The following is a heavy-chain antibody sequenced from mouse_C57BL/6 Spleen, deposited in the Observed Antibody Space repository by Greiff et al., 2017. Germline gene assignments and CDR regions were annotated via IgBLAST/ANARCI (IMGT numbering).Heavy chain of an antibody. V-gene: IGHV7-3*01. CDR3: AMGGSSHYFDY. D-gene: IGHD1-1*01. J-gene: IGHJ2*01. Sequence: EVKLVESGGGLVQPGGSLSLSCAASGFTFTDYYMSWVRQPPGKALEWVGCIRTKANGYTTEYSASVKGRFTNSRDNSQSILYHQMNALRAEDSATYYCAMGGSSHYFDYWGQGTPLTVSA. CDR1: GFTFTDYY. CDR2: IRTKANGYTT.